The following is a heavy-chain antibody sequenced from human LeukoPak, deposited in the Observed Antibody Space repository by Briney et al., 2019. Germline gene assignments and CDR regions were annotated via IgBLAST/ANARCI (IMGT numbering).Heavy chain of an antibody. CDR1: GGSFSGYY. CDR2: IYYSGST. Sequence: ASETLSLTCAVYGGSFSGYYWSWIRQHPGKGLEWIGYIYYSGSTYYNPSLKSRVTISVDTSKKQFSLKLSSVTAADTAVYYCAREGYSSSYWGQGTLVTVSS. V-gene: IGHV4-31*11. J-gene: IGHJ4*02. D-gene: IGHD6-13*01. CDR3: AREGYSSSY.